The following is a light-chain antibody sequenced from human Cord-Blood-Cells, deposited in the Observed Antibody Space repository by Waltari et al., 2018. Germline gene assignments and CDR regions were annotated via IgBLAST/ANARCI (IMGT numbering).Light chain of an antibody. J-gene: IGKJ3*01. CDR2: DAS. Sequence: DIQMTQSPSSLSASVGDRVTITCQESQEISIYLNWDQQKPGKAPKLLNYDASNLETGVPSRCSGSGSGTDFTFTISSLQPEDIATYYCQQYDNLLFTFGPGTKVDIK. CDR3: QQYDNLLFT. V-gene: IGKV1-33*01. CDR1: QEISIY.